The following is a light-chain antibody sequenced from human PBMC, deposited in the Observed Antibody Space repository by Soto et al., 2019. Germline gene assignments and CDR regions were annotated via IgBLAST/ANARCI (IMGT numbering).Light chain of an antibody. CDR1: SSDVGGYNS. V-gene: IGLV2-14*01. J-gene: IGLJ1*01. CDR2: EVS. CDR3: SSFTSSSTLYV. Sequence: QSALTQPASVSGSPGQSITISCTGTSSDVGGYNSVSWYQQHPGKAPKLMIYEVSNRPSGVSNRFSGSKSGNTASLTVSGLQAEDEADYYCSSFTSSSTLYVFVTGTKLTVL.